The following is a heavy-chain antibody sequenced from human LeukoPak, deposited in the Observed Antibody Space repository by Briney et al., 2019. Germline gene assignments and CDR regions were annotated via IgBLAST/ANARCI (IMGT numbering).Heavy chain of an antibody. D-gene: IGHD4-23*01. J-gene: IGHJ5*02. Sequence: ASVKVSCKASGYTFTSYDINWVRQATGQGLEWMGWMNPNSGNTGYAQKFQGRVTMTRNTSISTAYMELRSLRSEDTAVFYCARGPNKSDGGNSGSAWFDPWGQGTLVTVSS. CDR2: MNPNSGNT. V-gene: IGHV1-8*01. CDR3: ARGPNKSDGGNSGSAWFDP. CDR1: GYTFTSYD.